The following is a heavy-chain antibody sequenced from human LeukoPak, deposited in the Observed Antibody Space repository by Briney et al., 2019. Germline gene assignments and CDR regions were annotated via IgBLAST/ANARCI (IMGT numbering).Heavy chain of an antibody. D-gene: IGHD3-10*01. V-gene: IGHV3-30*02. J-gene: IGHJ4*02. CDR1: GFTFSRYG. Sequence: GGSLRLCCAASGFTFSRYGMHWVRQAPGKGLEWVAFIRYDGSDKYYADSVKGRFTISRDNSKNTLYLQMNSLRAEDTAVYYCAKDPLTKGIHYYGSGSQYFDYWGQGTLVTVSS. CDR3: AKDPLTKGIHYYGSGSQYFDY. CDR2: IRYDGSDK.